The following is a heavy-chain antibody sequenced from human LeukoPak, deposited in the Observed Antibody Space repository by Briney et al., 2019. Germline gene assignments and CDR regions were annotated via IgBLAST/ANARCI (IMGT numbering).Heavy chain of an antibody. Sequence: PSETLSLTCAAYGGSFSGYYWSWIRQPPGKGLEWIGEINHSGSTNYNPSLKSRVTISVDTSKNQFSLRLSSVTAADTAVYYCARAYSNYDYWGQGTLVTVSS. CDR3: ARAYSNYDY. D-gene: IGHD4-11*01. J-gene: IGHJ4*02. CDR1: GGSFSGYY. V-gene: IGHV4-34*01. CDR2: INHSGST.